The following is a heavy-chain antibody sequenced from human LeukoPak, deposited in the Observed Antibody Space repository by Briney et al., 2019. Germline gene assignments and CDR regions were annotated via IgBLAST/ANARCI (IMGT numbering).Heavy chain of an antibody. V-gene: IGHV3-30-3*01. Sequence: GGSLGLSCAASGFTFSRTSMHWVRQSPGKGLEWVAVISFDGGTKYYADSVKGRLTVSRDNSKKALYLQMNSLRTEDTAVYFCARGLTAIRGIEYSYYGMDVWGQGTTVTVSS. CDR1: GFTFSRTS. J-gene: IGHJ6*02. D-gene: IGHD3-10*01. CDR2: ISFDGGTK. CDR3: ARGLTAIRGIEYSYYGMDV.